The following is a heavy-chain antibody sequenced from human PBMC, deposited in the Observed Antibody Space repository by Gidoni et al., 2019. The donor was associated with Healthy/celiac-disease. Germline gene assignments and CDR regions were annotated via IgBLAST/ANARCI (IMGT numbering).Heavy chain of an antibody. CDR1: GGSFSGYY. V-gene: IGHV4-34*01. J-gene: IGHJ3*02. CDR3: ARDLVVITQKDAFDI. Sequence: HVQLQRWGAGLLKPSETLSLTCAVYGGSFSGYYWSWIRHPPGKGLEWIGEIKHSGSTNYNPPLKSRVTISVDTSKNQFSLKLSSVTAAETAVYYCARDLVVITQKDAFDIWGQGTMVTVSS. D-gene: IGHD3-22*01. CDR2: IKHSGST.